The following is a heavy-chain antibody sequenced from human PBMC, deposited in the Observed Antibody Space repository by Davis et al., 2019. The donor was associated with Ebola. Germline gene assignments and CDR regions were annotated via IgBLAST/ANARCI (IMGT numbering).Heavy chain of an antibody. CDR1: GGSFSGYY. J-gene: IGHJ4*02. CDR2: INHSGST. Sequence: MPSETLSLTCAVYGGSFSGYYWSWIRQPPGKGLEWIGEINHSGSTNYNPSLKSRVTISVDTSKNQFSLKLSSVTAADTAMYYCARDPYDYVWGSYRFDYWGQGTLVTVSS. CDR3: ARDPYDYVWGSYRFDY. V-gene: IGHV4-34*01. D-gene: IGHD3-16*02.